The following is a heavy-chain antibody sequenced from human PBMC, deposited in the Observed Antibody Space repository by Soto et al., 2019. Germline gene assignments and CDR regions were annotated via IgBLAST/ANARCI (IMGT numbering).Heavy chain of an antibody. D-gene: IGHD3-3*01. CDR3: ARDIRLWSGYRDRMDV. CDR2: IIPIFGTA. V-gene: IGHV1-69*06. J-gene: IGHJ6*02. CDR1: GGTFSSYA. Sequence: QVQLVQSGAEVEKPGSSVKVSCKASGGTFSSYAISWVRQAPGQGLEWMGGIIPIFGTANYAQKFQGRVTITADKSTSTAYMELSSLRSEDTAVYYCARDIRLWSGYRDRMDVWGQGTTVTVSS.